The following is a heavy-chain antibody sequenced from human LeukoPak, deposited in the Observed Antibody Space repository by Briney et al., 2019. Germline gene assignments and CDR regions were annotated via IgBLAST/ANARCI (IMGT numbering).Heavy chain of an antibody. Sequence: GGSLRLSCAGSGFTFSNYWMNWVRQAPGKGLEWVANINQDGSEKYYVDSVKGRFTISRDNAKNSLFLQMNSLRAEDTAVYYCARDHCSTTSCMGFDPWGQGTLVTVSS. D-gene: IGHD2-2*01. CDR3: ARDHCSTTSCMGFDP. J-gene: IGHJ5*02. CDR2: INQDGSEK. V-gene: IGHV3-7*01. CDR1: GFTFSNYW.